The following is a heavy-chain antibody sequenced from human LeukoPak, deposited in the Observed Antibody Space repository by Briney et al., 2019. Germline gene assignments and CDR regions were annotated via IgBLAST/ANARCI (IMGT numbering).Heavy chain of an antibody. D-gene: IGHD3-22*01. J-gene: IGHJ4*02. Sequence: GGSLRLSCAASGFTFSSYWMSWVRQAPGKGLEWVANIKQDGSEKYYVDSVKGRFTISRDNAKNSLYLQMNSLRAEDTAVYYCARSGDSSGYYYEYYLDYWGQGTLVTVSS. CDR1: GFTFSSYW. CDR3: ARSGDSSGYYYEYYLDY. CDR2: IKQDGSEK. V-gene: IGHV3-7*03.